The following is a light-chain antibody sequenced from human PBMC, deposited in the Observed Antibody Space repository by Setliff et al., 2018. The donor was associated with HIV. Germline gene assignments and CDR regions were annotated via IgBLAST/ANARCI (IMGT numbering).Light chain of an antibody. CDR1: SSDLGGYNY. J-gene: IGLJ1*01. CDR2: EVS. V-gene: IGLV2-14*01. Sequence: QSVLTQPASVSGSPGQSITISCTGTSSDLGGYNYVSWYQQHPGKAPKLMIYEVSNRPSGVSNRFSGSKSGNTASLTISGLQAEDEADYYCSSFTTTNALDVFGTGTKV. CDR3: SSFTTTNALDV.